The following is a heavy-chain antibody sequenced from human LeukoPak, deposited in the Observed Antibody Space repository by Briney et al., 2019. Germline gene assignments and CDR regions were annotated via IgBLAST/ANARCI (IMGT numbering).Heavy chain of an antibody. V-gene: IGHV1-2*02. J-gene: IGHJ6*02. CDR2: INPNSGGT. D-gene: IGHD5-24*01. Sequence: ASVKVSCKASGYTFTGYYMHWVRQAPGQGLEWMGWINPNSGGTNYAQKFQGRVTMTRDTSISTAYMELSRLRSDNTAVYYCARGSLMAFYGMDVWGQGTTVTVSS. CDR3: ARGSLMAFYGMDV. CDR1: GYTFTGYY.